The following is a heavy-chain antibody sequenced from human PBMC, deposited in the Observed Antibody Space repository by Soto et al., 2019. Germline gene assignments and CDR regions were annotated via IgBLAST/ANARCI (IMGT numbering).Heavy chain of an antibody. Sequence: QVQLVQSGPDLKRPGASMKVSCKASGYTFTSYSISWVRQAPGQGLEWMAWISPLKGRTQYSQKAQGRVTLSTDTSSTTAYMEMTTLRVDDTAVYYCAMDYGDRPEYFKHWGQGTLVTVS. J-gene: IGHJ1*01. V-gene: IGHV1-18*04. CDR3: AMDYGDRPEYFKH. CDR2: ISPLKGRT. D-gene: IGHD4-17*01. CDR1: GYTFTSYS.